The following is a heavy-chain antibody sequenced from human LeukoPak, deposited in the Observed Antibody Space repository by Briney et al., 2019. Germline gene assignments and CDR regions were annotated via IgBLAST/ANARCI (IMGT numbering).Heavy chain of an antibody. CDR3: ARGLGGSTNQGDY. J-gene: IGHJ4*02. CDR2: INHSGST. CDR1: GGSFSGYY. D-gene: IGHD3-16*01. Sequence: SETLSLTCAVYGGSFSGYYWSWIRQPPGKGLEWIGEINHSGSTNYNPSLKSRVTISVDTSKNQFSLKLSSVTAADTAVYYCARGLGGSTNQGDYWGQGTLVTVSS. V-gene: IGHV4-34*01.